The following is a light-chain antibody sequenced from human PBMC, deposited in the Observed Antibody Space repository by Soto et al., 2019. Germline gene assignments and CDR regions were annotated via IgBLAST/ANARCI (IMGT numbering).Light chain of an antibody. V-gene: IGKV3-20*01. CDR3: QQYNNWPWT. CDR2: GAS. Sequence: EIVLTQSPCTLSLSPGERATLSCRASQSVTSEYLAWYQQNPGQAPRLLIHGASSRATGIPERFSGSGSGTDFTLTISRLEPEDFELYYCQQYNNWPWTFGQGTKVDIK. CDR1: QSVTSEY. J-gene: IGKJ1*01.